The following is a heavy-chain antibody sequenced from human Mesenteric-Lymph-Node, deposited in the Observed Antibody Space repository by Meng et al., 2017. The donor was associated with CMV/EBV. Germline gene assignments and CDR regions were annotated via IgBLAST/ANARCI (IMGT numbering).Heavy chain of an antibody. CDR1: GGSISSYY. D-gene: IGHD6-6*01. Sequence: SETLSLTCTVSGGSISSYYWSWIRQPPGKGLEWIGYIYYSGSTNYNPSLKSRVTISVDTSKNQFSLKLSSVTAADTAVYYCARVPGAAPSRGYYYGMDVWGQGTTVTVSS. CDR3: ARVPGAAPSRGYYYGMDV. J-gene: IGHJ6*02. V-gene: IGHV4-59*01. CDR2: IYYSGST.